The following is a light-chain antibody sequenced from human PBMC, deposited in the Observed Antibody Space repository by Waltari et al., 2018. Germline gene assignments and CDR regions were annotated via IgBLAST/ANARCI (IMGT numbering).Light chain of an antibody. Sequence: QSVLTQPPSASGTPGQRVTISCSGSASNIGGNLVNWYQQLPGKAPKLLIYRGDLRPSGVPDRFSGSKCGTSASLAISGLQSEDEADYVCASWDDSLNGHWVFGGGTKVTVL. V-gene: IGLV1-44*01. CDR2: RGD. J-gene: IGLJ3*02. CDR3: ASWDDSLNGHWV. CDR1: ASNIGGNL.